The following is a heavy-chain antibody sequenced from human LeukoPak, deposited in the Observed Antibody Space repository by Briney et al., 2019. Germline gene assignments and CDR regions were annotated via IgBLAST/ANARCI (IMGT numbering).Heavy chain of an antibody. Sequence: PGGSLGLSCAASGFTFSDFGMHWVRQAPGKGLEWVALIRPDGSNKYYAESVKGRFTISRDSSKNTLFLQMNSLRVEDTAVYYCAKDRDDYGNDCWGQGVLVTVST. CDR2: IRPDGSNK. V-gene: IGHV3-30*02. J-gene: IGHJ4*02. D-gene: IGHD4-17*01. CDR3: AKDRDDYGNDC. CDR1: GFTFSDFG.